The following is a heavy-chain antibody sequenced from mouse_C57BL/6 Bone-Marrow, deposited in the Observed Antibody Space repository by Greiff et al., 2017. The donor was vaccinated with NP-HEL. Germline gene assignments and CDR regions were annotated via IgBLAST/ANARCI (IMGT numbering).Heavy chain of an antibody. CDR3: AREVIPNFDY. V-gene: IGHV1-76*01. CDR1: GYTFTDYY. Sequence: QVQLQQSGAELVRPGASVKLSCKASGYTFTDYYINWVKQRPGQGLEWIARIYPGSGNTYYNEKFKGKATLTAEKSSSTAYMQLSSLTSEDSAVYFCAREVIPNFDYWGQGTTLTVSS. CDR2: IYPGSGNT. D-gene: IGHD1-1*01. J-gene: IGHJ2*01.